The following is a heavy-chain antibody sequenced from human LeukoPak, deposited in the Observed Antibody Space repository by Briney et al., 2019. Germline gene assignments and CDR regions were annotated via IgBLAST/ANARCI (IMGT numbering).Heavy chain of an antibody. CDR1: GFTFSSYA. D-gene: IGHD5-12*01. Sequence: GGSLRLSCAASGFTFSSYAMSWVRQAPGKGLEWVSSISSSSSYIYYADSVKGRFTISRDNAKNSLYLQMNSLRAEDTAVYYCARDIVATYERGYFDYWGQGTLVTVSS. CDR2: ISSSSSYI. V-gene: IGHV3-21*01. CDR3: ARDIVATYERGYFDY. J-gene: IGHJ4*02.